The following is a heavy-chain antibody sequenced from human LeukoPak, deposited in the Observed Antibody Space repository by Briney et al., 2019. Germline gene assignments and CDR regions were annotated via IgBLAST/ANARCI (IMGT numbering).Heavy chain of an antibody. D-gene: IGHD1-7*01. Sequence: PGGSLRLSCAASGFTFSSYAMSWVRQATGKGLEWVSAISGSGGSTYYADSVKGRFTISRDSSKNTLYLQMNSLRAEDTAVYYCAKDPLSWNYLGFDYWGQGTLLTVSS. CDR3: AKDPLSWNYLGFDY. J-gene: IGHJ4*02. V-gene: IGHV3-23*01. CDR1: GFTFSSYA. CDR2: ISGSGGST.